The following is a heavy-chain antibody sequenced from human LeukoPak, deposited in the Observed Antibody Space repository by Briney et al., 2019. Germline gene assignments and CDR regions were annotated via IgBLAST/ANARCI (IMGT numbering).Heavy chain of an antibody. CDR2: ISHDGGAE. CDR3: AKDWGSSDWYNHFDP. J-gene: IGHJ5*02. CDR1: GFTIRIYG. V-gene: IGHV3-30*18. D-gene: IGHD6-19*01. Sequence: GGSLRLSCAVSGFTIRIYGMHWVRQAPGKGLEWVAMISHDGGAEHYGDSVKGRFTISRDDSKNTLYLQMNSLSTEDTALYYCAKDWGSSDWYNHFDPWGQGTLVTVSS.